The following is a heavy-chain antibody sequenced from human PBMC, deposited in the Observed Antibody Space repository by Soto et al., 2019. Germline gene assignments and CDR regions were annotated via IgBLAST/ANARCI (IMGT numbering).Heavy chain of an antibody. Sequence: QVQLQESGPGLVKPSQTLSLTCTVSGGSISSGGYYWSWIRQHPGKGLEWIGYIYYSGSTYYNPSLKSRVTISVDTSKNQFSLKLSSVTAADKAVYYCARDRSEMATITRPNWYFDLWGRGTLVTVSS. CDR3: ARDRSEMATITRPNWYFDL. J-gene: IGHJ2*01. CDR1: GGSISSGGYY. V-gene: IGHV4-31*03. CDR2: IYYSGST. D-gene: IGHD5-12*01.